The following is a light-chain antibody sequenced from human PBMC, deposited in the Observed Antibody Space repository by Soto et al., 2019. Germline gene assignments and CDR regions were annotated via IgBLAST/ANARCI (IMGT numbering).Light chain of an antibody. Sequence: SYELTQPLSVSVDLGQTATITCGGNNIGRKNVHWYQQKPGQAPVLVIYRDFNRPSGIPERFSGSNSGNTATLTISRAQAGDEADYYCQVWDSTVVFGGGTKLTVL. V-gene: IGLV3-9*01. CDR1: NIGRKN. CDR2: RDF. J-gene: IGLJ2*01. CDR3: QVWDSTVV.